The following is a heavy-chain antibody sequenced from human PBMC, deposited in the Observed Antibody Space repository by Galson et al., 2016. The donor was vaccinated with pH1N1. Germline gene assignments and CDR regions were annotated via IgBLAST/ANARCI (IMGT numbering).Heavy chain of an antibody. D-gene: IGHD4-17*01. CDR2: IDWDDDK. CDR1: GFSLSTNGMC. V-gene: IGHV2-70*11. J-gene: IGHJ4*02. CDR3: ARFNYGDYSYYFDY. Sequence: PALVKPTQTLTLTCTFSGFSLSTNGMCVSWIRQPPGKALEWLARIDWDDDKYYSTSLKTRLAISRDTSKNQVVLTMTNMDPVDTATYYCARFNYGDYSYYFDYWGQGTLVTVSS.